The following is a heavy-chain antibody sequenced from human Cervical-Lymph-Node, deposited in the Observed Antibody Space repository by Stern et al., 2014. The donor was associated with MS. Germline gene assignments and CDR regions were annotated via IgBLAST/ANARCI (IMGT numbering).Heavy chain of an antibody. CDR2: IIPIFGTA. Sequence: QVQLVQSGAEVEKPGSSVKVSCKASGGTFSSYAISWVRQAPGQGLEWMGGIIPIFGTANYAQKFQGRVTITADESTSTAYMELSSLRSEDTAVYYCARDRSSCSGGSCYHYFDYWGQGTLVTVSS. J-gene: IGHJ4*02. V-gene: IGHV1-69*12. CDR3: ARDRSSCSGGSCYHYFDY. D-gene: IGHD2-15*01. CDR1: GGTFSSYA.